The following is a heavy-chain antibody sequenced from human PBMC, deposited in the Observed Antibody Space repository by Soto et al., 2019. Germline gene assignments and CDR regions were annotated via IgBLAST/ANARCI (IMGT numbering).Heavy chain of an antibody. J-gene: IGHJ6*02. D-gene: IGHD5-18*01. Sequence: QMQLVESGGGLVEPGGSLRLSCEASGFTFSNHYMSWIRQAPGKGLGWVSYISRSGSTIYYADSVRGRFTISRDNSKNSLYLQMDSLRAEDTAMYYCGRDPELWDENVATRPSIYYYGMDVWGQGTTVTVSS. V-gene: IGHV3-11*01. CDR2: ISRSGSTI. CDR3: GRDPELWDENVATRPSIYYYGMDV. CDR1: GFTFSNHY.